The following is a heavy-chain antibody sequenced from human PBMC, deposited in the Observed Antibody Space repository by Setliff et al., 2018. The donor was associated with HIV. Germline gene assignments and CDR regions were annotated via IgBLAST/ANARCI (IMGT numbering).Heavy chain of an antibody. CDR1: GDSINSDYY. CDR2: ITSTGSTR. J-gene: IGHJ3*02. Sequence: LSLTCTVSGDSINSDYYMTWIRQAPGKGLEWISYITSTGSTRKYADSVKGRFTISRDNAMNTAYLQMNSLRGEDTALYYCSLGYCSGGSCYSDPEVAFDIWGQGTMVTVSS. V-gene: IGHV3-11*04. D-gene: IGHD2-15*01. CDR3: SLGYCSGGSCYSDPEVAFDI.